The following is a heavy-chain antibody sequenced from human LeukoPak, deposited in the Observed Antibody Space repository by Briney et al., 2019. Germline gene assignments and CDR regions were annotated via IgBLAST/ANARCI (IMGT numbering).Heavy chain of an antibody. D-gene: IGHD3-10*01. CDR3: ARVKITMVRGVQYPDY. CDR2: IYHSGST. V-gene: IGHV4-38-2*01. CDR1: GYSISSGYY. Sequence: SETLSLTCAVSGYSISSGYYWGWIRQPPGKGLEWIGSIYHSGSTYYNPSLKSRVTISVDTPKNQFSLKLSSVTAADTAVYYCARVKITMVRGVQYPDYWGQGTLVTVSS. J-gene: IGHJ4*02.